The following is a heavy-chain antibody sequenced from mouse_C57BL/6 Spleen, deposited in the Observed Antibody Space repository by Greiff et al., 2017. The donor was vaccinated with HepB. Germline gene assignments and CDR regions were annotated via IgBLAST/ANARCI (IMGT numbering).Heavy chain of an antibody. V-gene: IGHV1-80*01. CDR2: IYPGDGDT. D-gene: IGHD4-1*01. CDR3: ARSLGLQYYFDY. J-gene: IGHJ2*01. Sequence: QVQLKQSGAELVKPGASVKISCKASGYAFSSYWMNWVKQRPGKGLEWIGQIYPGDGDTNYNGKFKGKATLTADKSSSTAYMQLSSLTSEDSAVYFCARSLGLQYYFDYWGQGTTLTVSS. CDR1: GYAFSSYW.